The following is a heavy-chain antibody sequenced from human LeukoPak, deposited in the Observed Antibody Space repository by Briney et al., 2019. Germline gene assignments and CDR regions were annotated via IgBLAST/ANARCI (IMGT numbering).Heavy chain of an antibody. J-gene: IGHJ4*02. CDR3: ARSDTATALNFDY. CDR2: ISSSSSYI. V-gene: IGHV3-21*01. Sequence: PGGSLRLSCAASGFTFSSYSMNWVRQAPGKGLEWVSSISSSSSYIYYADSVKGRFTISRDNAKNSLYLQMNSLRAEDTAVYYCARSDTATALNFDYWGQGTLVTVSS. D-gene: IGHD5-18*01. CDR1: GFTFSSYS.